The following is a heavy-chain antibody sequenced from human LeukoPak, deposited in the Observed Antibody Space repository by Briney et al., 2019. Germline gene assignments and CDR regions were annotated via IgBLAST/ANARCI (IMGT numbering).Heavy chain of an antibody. V-gene: IGHV3-7*03. CDR3: ARDSEYQLLFVSYYYGMDV. J-gene: IGHJ6*04. Sequence: PGGSLRLSCAASGFTFSSYWMSWVRQAPGKGLEWVANIKQDGSEKYYVDSVKGRFTISRDNAKNSLYLQMNSLRAEDTAVYYCARDSEYQLLFVSYYYGMDVWGKGTTVTVSS. D-gene: IGHD2-2*01. CDR1: GFTFSSYW. CDR2: IKQDGSEK.